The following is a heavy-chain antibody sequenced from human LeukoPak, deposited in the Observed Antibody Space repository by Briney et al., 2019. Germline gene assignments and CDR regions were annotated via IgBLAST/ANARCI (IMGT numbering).Heavy chain of an antibody. CDR2: ISGSGGST. CDR1: GFTFSSYA. J-gene: IGHJ4*02. V-gene: IGHV3-23*01. CDR3: ASLAYYYDSSGFDY. D-gene: IGHD3-22*01. Sequence: GGSLRLSCAASGFTFSSYAMSWVRQAPGEGLEWVSAISGSGGSTYYADSVKGRFTISRDNSKNTLYLQMNSLRAEDTAVYYCASLAYYYDSSGFDYWGQGTLVTVSS.